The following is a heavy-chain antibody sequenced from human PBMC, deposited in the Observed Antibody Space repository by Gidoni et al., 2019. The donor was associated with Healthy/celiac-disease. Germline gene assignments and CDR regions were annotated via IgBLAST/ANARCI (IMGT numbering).Heavy chain of an antibody. CDR1: GYSFTSYW. CDR3: ARQRNSSGYYLGY. Sequence: EVQLVQSGAEVQTSGASLKLSCQGSGYSFTSYWIAWVPQLPGKGLKWVGIIYPSDSDTRYSPSFQGQVTISADKSISTAYQQWSSLKASDTAMYYCARQRNSSGYYLGYWGQGTLVTVSS. V-gene: IGHV5-51*01. J-gene: IGHJ4*02. D-gene: IGHD3-22*01. CDR2: IYPSDSDT.